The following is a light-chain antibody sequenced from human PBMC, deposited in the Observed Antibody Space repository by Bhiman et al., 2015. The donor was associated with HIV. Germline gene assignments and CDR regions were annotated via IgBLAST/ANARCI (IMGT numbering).Light chain of an antibody. CDR2: DVS. Sequence: QSALTQPASVSASPGQSITISCTGTSRDVGGYNYVSWYQQHPGKAPQLIIYDVSQRPSGVSDRFSGSKSANTASLTISGVQAEDEADYYCTSYTNTGFFVFESATKVTVL. CDR1: SRDVGGYNY. V-gene: IGLV2-14*03. CDR3: TSYTNTGFFV. J-gene: IGLJ1*01.